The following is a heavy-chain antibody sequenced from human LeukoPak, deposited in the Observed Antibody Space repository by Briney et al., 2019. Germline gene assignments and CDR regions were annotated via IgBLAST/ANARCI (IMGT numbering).Heavy chain of an antibody. Sequence: ASVKVSCKASGYTFTSYDINWVRQATGRGLEWMGWMNPNSGNTGYAQKFQGRVTITRNTSISTAYMELSSLRSEDTAVYYCASTIAAAGNFDPWGQGTLVTVSS. CDR1: GYTFTSYD. D-gene: IGHD6-13*01. J-gene: IGHJ5*02. CDR3: ASTIAAAGNFDP. V-gene: IGHV1-8*03. CDR2: MNPNSGNT.